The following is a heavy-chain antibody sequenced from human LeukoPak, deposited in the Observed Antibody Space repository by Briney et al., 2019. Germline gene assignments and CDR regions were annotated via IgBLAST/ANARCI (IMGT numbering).Heavy chain of an antibody. V-gene: IGHV1-3*01. CDR3: ARAAGPLQSRGLT. CDR2: INAANGNT. D-gene: IGHD2-2*01. CDR1: ANTFPTFP. Sequence: GASVKVSCKTSANTFPTFPIHWVGPAPGQKFEWMGWINAANGNTQFSPRFQARITITRDTSASTAYMELSRLRSEDTAVYYCARAAGPLQSRGLTWGQGTLVTVSS. J-gene: IGHJ5*02.